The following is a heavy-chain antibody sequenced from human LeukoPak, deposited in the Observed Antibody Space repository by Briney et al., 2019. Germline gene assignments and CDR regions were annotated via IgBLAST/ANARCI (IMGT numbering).Heavy chain of an antibody. CDR1: GFTFSSYW. D-gene: IGHD2-2*02. Sequence: GGSLRLSCAASGFTFSSYWMSWVRQAPGKGLEWVANIKQDGSEKYYVDSVKGRFTISRDNAKNSLNLQMNSLRAEDTAVYYCARGDTKYCSSASCHNPFDQWGQGTLVTVSS. V-gene: IGHV3-7*01. J-gene: IGHJ4*02. CDR2: IKQDGSEK. CDR3: ARGDTKYCSSASCHNPFDQ.